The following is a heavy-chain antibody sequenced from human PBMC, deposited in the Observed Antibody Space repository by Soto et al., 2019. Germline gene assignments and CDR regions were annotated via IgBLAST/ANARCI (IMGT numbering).Heavy chain of an antibody. Sequence: GSLRLSCAASGFTFSSYAMSWVRQAPGKGLEWVSAISGSGGSTYYADSVKGRFTISRDNSKNTLYLQMNSLRAEDTAVYYCAKTLSGWSSLDYWGQGTLVTVSS. CDR3: AKTLSGWSSLDY. CDR2: ISGSGGST. V-gene: IGHV3-23*01. CDR1: GFTFSSYA. J-gene: IGHJ4*02. D-gene: IGHD6-19*01.